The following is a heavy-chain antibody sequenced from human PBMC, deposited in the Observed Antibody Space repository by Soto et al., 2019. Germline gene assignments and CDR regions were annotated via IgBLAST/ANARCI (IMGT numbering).Heavy chain of an antibody. Sequence: QVQLVESGGGVVQPGRSLRLSCAASGFTFSSYAMHWVRQAPGKGLEWVAVISYDGSNKYYADSVKGRFTISRDNSKNTLYLQMNSLRAEDTAVYYCAREYGDSGLSYFDYWGQGTLVTVSS. D-gene: IGHD4-17*01. CDR1: GFTFSSYA. J-gene: IGHJ4*02. CDR3: AREYGDSGLSYFDY. V-gene: IGHV3-30-3*01. CDR2: ISYDGSNK.